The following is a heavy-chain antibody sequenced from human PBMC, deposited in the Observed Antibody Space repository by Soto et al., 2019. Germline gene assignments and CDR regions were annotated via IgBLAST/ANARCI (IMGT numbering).Heavy chain of an antibody. J-gene: IGHJ4*01. V-gene: IGHV3-15*07. CDR1: GFTISDVW. D-gene: IGHD2-8*02. CDR3: TTDSHLSTTLVRFAF. Sequence: GGSLRLSCAASGFTISDVWLNWVRQAPGKGLEWVGRIKSRIDGGTTDFAAPVRGRFAISRDESQNTVYLEISSLQIEDTAVYYCTTDSHLSTTLVRFAFWGHGTLVTVSS. CDR2: IKSRIDGGTT.